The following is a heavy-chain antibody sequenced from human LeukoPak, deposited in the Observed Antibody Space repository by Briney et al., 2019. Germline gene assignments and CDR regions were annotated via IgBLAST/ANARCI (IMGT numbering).Heavy chain of an antibody. CDR2: IYHSGSA. J-gene: IGHJ5*02. V-gene: IGHV4-4*02. Sequence: PSGTLSLTCAVSGGSISSSNWWSWVRQPPGKGLEWIGEIYHSGSANYNPSLKSRVTISVDKSENQFSLKLSSVTAADTAVYYCARLSSSGPPGERFDPWGQGTLVTVSS. CDR1: GGSISSSNW. CDR3: ARLSSSGPPGERFDP. D-gene: IGHD6-25*01.